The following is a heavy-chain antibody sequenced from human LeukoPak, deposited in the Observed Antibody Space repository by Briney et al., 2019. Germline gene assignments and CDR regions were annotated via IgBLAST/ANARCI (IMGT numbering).Heavy chain of an antibody. Sequence: SVKVSCKASGGTFSSYAIKWVRQAPGQGLEWMGRIIPILDTPNYAQKFQGRVTITADKSTSTAYMELSSLRSEDTAVYYCARDLTSYYYDNNGAFDFWGQGTLVTVSS. J-gene: IGHJ4*02. CDR2: IIPILDTP. D-gene: IGHD3-22*01. V-gene: IGHV1-69*04. CDR3: ARDLTSYYYDNNGAFDF. CDR1: GGTFSSYA.